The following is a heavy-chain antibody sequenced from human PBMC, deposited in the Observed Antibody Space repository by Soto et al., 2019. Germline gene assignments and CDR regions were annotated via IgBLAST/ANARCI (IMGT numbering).Heavy chain of an antibody. D-gene: IGHD4-4*01. Sequence: XVTLSLTCSVSRDCISTYYWSCMRQPPGKGLEWIGYIYDSGSTNHNCSLKSRLTISVDTSKKQLSLKLSSVTAEDTAVYYCAAGSNRTEFDYWGQGILVTL. V-gene: IGHV4-59*12. J-gene: IGHJ4*02. CDR3: AAGSNRTEFDY. CDR1: RDCISTYY. CDR2: IYDSGST.